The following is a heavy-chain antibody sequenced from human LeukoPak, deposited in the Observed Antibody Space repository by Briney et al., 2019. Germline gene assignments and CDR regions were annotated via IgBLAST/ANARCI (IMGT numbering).Heavy chain of an antibody. CDR1: GSIFSSYW. Sequence: GGSLRLSCAASGSIFSSYWMSWVRQAPGKGLEWVANINQDGSEKYYVDSVKGRFTISRDSAKNSLFLQMNSLRADDTAVYYCARGETTMALSPFDYWGQGTLVTVSS. J-gene: IGHJ4*02. CDR2: INQDGSEK. V-gene: IGHV3-7*01. D-gene: IGHD4/OR15-4a*01. CDR3: ARGETTMALSPFDY.